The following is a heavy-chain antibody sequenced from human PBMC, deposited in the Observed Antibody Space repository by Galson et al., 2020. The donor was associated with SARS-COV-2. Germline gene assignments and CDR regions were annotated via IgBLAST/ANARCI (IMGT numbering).Heavy chain of an antibody. V-gene: IGHV2-70*11. Sequence: SGPTLVKPTQTLTLTCTFSGFSPSTSGMCVSWIRQPPGKALEWLARIDSDDDKYYSTSLKTRLTISKDTSKNQVVLTMTNMDPVDTATYYCARMIVVGATLDYWSQGTLVTVSS. D-gene: IGHD1-26*01. CDR3: ARMIVVGATLDY. CDR1: GFSPSTSGMC. CDR2: IDSDDDK. J-gene: IGHJ4*02.